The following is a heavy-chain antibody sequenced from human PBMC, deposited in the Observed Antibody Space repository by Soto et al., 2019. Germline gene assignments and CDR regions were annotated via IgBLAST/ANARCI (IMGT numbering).Heavy chain of an antibody. CDR1: GYTFTGYY. Sequence: ASVKVSCKASGYTFTGYYMHWVRQAPGQGLEWMGWINPNSGGTNYAQKFQGRVTMTRDTSISTAYMELSRLRSEDTAVYYCASQRRRITFGGVSGYSFDYWGQGSLVTVSS. V-gene: IGHV1-2*02. J-gene: IGHJ4*02. D-gene: IGHD3-16*01. CDR3: ASQRRRITFGGVSGYSFDY. CDR2: INPNSGGT.